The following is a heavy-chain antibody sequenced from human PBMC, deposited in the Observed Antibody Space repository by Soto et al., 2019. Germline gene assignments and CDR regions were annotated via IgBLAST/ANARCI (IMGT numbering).Heavy chain of an antibody. CDR1: GGSISSSGYY. Sequence: QLQVQESGPGLVKPSETLSLTCTVSGGSISSSGYYWGWIRQPPGKGLEWIGSIYYSGSTYYNPSLKGRVTISVDTSKNQFSLKLSPVTAADTAVYYCARVGKSQNRIDPWGQGTLVTVSS. CDR3: ARVGKSQNRIDP. CDR2: IYYSGST. J-gene: IGHJ5*02. V-gene: IGHV4-39*01. D-gene: IGHD1-26*01.